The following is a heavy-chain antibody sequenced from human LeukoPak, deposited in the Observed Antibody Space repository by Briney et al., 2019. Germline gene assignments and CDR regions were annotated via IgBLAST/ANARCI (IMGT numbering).Heavy chain of an antibody. J-gene: IGHJ4*02. V-gene: IGHV4-4*02. D-gene: IGHD3-9*01. CDR3: ASTMNKFHILTGYSY. Sequence: SETLSLTCAVSGGSISSSDWWSWVRQPPGKGLEWIGEIYHSGSTNYNPSLKSRVTISVDKPKNQFSLKLSSVTAAGTAVYYCASTMNKFHILTGYSYWGQETLVTVSS. CDR1: GGSISSSDW. CDR2: IYHSGST.